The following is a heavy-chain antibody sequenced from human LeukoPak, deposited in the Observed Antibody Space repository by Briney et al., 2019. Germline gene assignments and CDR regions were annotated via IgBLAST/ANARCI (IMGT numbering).Heavy chain of an antibody. J-gene: IGHJ6*02. Sequence: GSLRLSCAASRFTFSSYAMSWVRQAPGKGLEWVSGISGSGGSTYYADSVKGRFTISRDNSKNTLYLQMNSLRAEDTAVYYCAKGTDIVVVPAAQDVWGQGTTVTVSS. CDR1: RFTFSSYA. V-gene: IGHV3-23*01. CDR2: ISGSGGST. CDR3: AKGTDIVVVPAAQDV. D-gene: IGHD2-2*01.